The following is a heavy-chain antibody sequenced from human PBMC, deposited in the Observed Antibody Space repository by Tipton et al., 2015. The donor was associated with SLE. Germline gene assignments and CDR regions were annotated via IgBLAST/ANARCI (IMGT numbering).Heavy chain of an antibody. CDR2: VFSSGTT. V-gene: IGHV4-31*03. CDR3: ARYFYDSSGVCLFDL. CDR1: GGSISSGSFY. J-gene: IGHJ4*02. D-gene: IGHD3-22*01. Sequence: TLSLTCTVSGGSISSGSFYWGWIRQPPGKGLEWIGYVFSSGTTYYNPSLQGRLSMSLDTSKNQLSLQLSSVTSADTAVYYCARYFYDSSGVCLFDLWGQGTLVTVSS.